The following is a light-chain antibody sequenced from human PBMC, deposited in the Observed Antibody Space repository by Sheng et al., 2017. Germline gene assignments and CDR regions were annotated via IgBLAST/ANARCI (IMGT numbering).Light chain of an antibody. CDR3: LQYFTTPRS. J-gene: IGKJ1*01. CDR2: AAS. Sequence: IQMTQSPSSLSASVGDRVTITCRASQGIKNDLGWYQQKPGKAPKLLVYAASILESGVPSRFRGSVSGTEYTLTISSLQPEDFATYYCLQYFTTPRSFGPGTKVEIK. CDR1: QGIKND. V-gene: IGKV1-NL1*01.